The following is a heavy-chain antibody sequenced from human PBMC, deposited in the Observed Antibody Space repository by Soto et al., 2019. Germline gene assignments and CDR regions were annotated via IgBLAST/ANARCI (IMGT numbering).Heavy chain of an antibody. Sequence: LRLSCAASGFTFSSYGMHWVRQAPGKGLEWVAVISYDGSNKYYADSVKGRFTISRDNSKNTLYLQMNSLRAEDTAVYYCAIVVVPAAIGRGYYYGMDVWGQGTRVTVSS. J-gene: IGHJ6*02. CDR3: AIVVVPAAIGRGYYYGMDV. D-gene: IGHD2-2*02. CDR1: GFTFSSYG. V-gene: IGHV3-30*03. CDR2: ISYDGSNK.